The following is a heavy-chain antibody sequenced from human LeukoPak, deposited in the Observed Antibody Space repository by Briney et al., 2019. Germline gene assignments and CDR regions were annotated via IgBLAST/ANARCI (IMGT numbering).Heavy chain of an antibody. Sequence: GRSLRLSCATSGFTFDDYAMHWVRQAPAKGLGRVSGLSWNRGRIGYADAVNGRFTISRDKARNSLYLQMNSLRAEDMALYYCAKGEPRYYYDSSGYSIAEYFQHWGQGTLVTVSS. D-gene: IGHD3-22*01. CDR1: GFTFDDYA. V-gene: IGHV3-9*03. CDR3: AKGEPRYYYDSSGYSIAEYFQH. CDR2: LSWNRGRI. J-gene: IGHJ1*01.